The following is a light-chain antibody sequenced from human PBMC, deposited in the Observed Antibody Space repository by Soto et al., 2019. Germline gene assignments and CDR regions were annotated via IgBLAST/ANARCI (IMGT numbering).Light chain of an antibody. V-gene: IGKV1-5*03. Sequence: DIQMTQSLSTLSASVGDRVTITCRASQSISSWLAWYQQKPGKAPKLLIYMASSLESGVPSRFSGSGSGTAFTLTISSLQPDDFATYYCQQYNSSPSPFGQGTKLEIK. CDR3: QQYNSSPSP. CDR2: MAS. CDR1: QSISSW. J-gene: IGKJ2*01.